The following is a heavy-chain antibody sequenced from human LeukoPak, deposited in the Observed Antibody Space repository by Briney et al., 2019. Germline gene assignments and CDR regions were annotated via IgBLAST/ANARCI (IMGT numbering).Heavy chain of an antibody. CDR2: IKSNTDGGTT. J-gene: IGHJ4*02. V-gene: IGHV3-15*01. CDR3: TIDIVVVVAATAAEY. CDR1: GSTSSNAW. Sequence: GGPLRLSCAASGSTSSNAWMSWVRLAGGKGMEWVGRIKSNTDGGTTDYAAPVKGRLTISRDDSKNRLYLQMNSLNTEDSAVYYCTIDIVVVVAATAAEYWGQGTMVTVPS. D-gene: IGHD2-15*01.